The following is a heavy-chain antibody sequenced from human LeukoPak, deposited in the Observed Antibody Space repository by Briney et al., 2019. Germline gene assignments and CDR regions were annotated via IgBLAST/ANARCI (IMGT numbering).Heavy chain of an antibody. CDR2: IYYSGST. CDR3: ARRNSWILPFDY. J-gene: IGHJ4*02. D-gene: IGHD6-13*01. V-gene: IGHV4-39*01. CDR1: GTSIRSSSMY. Sequence: PSETLSLTCTVSGTSIRSSSMYWGWIRQPPGKGLEWIGSIYYSGSTYYNPSLKSRVTISVDTSKNQFSLKLSSVTAADTAVYYCARRNSWILPFDYWGQGTLVTVSS.